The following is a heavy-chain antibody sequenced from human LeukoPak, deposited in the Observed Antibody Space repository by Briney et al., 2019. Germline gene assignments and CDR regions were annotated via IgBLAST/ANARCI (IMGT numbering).Heavy chain of an antibody. CDR3: AKSTIKQSRLWARYWYYFDY. V-gene: IGHV3-11*01. D-gene: IGHD2-8*02. J-gene: IGHJ4*02. Sequence: PGGSLRLSCAASGFTFSDYYMSWIRQAPGKGLEWVSYISSSGSTIYYADSVKGRFTISRDNSKNTLYLQMNSLRAEDTAVYYCAKSTIKQSRLWARYWYYFDYWGQGTLVTVSS. CDR1: GFTFSDYY. CDR2: ISSSGSTI.